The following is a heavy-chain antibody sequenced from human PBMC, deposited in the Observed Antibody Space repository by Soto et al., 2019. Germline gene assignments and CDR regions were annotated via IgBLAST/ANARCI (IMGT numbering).Heavy chain of an antibody. J-gene: IGHJ6*02. CDR3: ARAYSGRLPRRADYYYALDV. Sequence: PGGSLRLSCAASGFTFSDYYMSWIRQAPGKGLEWVSYISSSGSTIYYADSVKGRFTISRDNAKNSLYLQMNSVTVGETAVYYCARAYSGRLPRRADYYYALDVWGQGTMVTVSS. D-gene: IGHD2-15*01. CDR2: ISSSGSTI. V-gene: IGHV3-11*04. CDR1: GFTFSDYY.